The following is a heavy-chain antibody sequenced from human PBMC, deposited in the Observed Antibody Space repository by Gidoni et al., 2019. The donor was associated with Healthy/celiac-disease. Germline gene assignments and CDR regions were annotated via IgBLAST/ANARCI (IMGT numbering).Heavy chain of an antibody. CDR2: IYYSGRT. J-gene: IGHJ5*02. CDR1: GDSISSYY. D-gene: IGHD6-19*01. V-gene: IGHV4-59*01. Sequence: QVQLQESGQGLVKPSEPLSLTCTVAGDSISSYYWSWIRQPPGKGLEWIGYIYYSGRTNYNPSLKSRVTISVDTSKIQFSLKLISVTSAYTAVYYCARVYSSGSSDWFDPWGQGTLVTVSS. CDR3: ARVYSSGSSDWFDP.